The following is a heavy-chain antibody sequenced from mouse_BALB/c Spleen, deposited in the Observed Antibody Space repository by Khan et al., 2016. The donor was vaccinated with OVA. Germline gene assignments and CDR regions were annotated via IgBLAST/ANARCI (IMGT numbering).Heavy chain of an antibody. CDR3: SRGGITTGYFDF. V-gene: IGHV1-87*01. J-gene: IGHJ2*01. CDR2: IYPGDGNT. CDR1: GYTFTSYW. D-gene: IGHD2-4*01. Sequence: VQLQQSGAELARPGASVKLSCKASGYTFTSYWMQWVKQRPGQGLEWIGAIYPGDGNTRYTQKFKGKATLTADKSSSIAYMQLSRLASEDSAVYYCSRGGITTGYFDFWGQGPTLTFSS.